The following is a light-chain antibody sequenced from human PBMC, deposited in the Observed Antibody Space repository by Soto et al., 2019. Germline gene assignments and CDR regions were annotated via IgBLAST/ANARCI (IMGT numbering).Light chain of an antibody. CDR1: SSDVGGYNY. V-gene: IGLV2-14*01. Sequence: QSALTQPASVSGSPGQSITISCTGTSSDVGGYNYVSWYQQHPGKAPKLMIYDVSNRPSGVSNRFSGSKSGNTASLTISGLQAEDEADYYCSSGGVFGGGTKVTVL. CDR2: DVS. J-gene: IGLJ2*01. CDR3: SSGGV.